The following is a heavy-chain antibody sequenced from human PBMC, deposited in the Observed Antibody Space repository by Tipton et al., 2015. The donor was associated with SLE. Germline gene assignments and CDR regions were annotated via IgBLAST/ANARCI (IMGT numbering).Heavy chain of an antibody. Sequence: TLSLTCAVYRGSFSGSYWNWIRQSPGKGLEWIGEVYPGGHTNLNPSLKSRVTISLDTSRNQFTLKLNSVTAADTAVYYCARDVEDLRSSPPAHGFDIWGHGTMVTVSS. V-gene: IGHV4-34*01. CDR1: RGSFSGSY. J-gene: IGHJ3*02. CDR3: ARDVEDLRSSPPAHGFDI. D-gene: IGHD4-17*01. CDR2: VYPGGHT.